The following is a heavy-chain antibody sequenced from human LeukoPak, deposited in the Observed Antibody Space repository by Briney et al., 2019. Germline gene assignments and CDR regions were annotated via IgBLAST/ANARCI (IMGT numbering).Heavy chain of an antibody. V-gene: IGHV4-4*07. CDR3: ARDGMAGG. J-gene: IGHJ4*02. D-gene: IGHD6-19*01. CDR1: GGSISSYY. Sequence: PSETLSLTCTVSGGSISSYYWSWIRQPAGKGLEWIGRIYSSGSTNYNPSLKSRVTMSLDMSKNQFSLKLSSATAADTAMYYCARDGMAGGWGQGILVTVSS. CDR2: IYSSGST.